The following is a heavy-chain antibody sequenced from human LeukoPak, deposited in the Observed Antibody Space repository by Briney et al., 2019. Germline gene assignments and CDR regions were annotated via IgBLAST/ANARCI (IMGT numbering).Heavy chain of an antibody. D-gene: IGHD3-10*01. CDR2: INHSGST. V-gene: IGHV4-34*01. J-gene: IGHJ5*02. CDR1: GGSFSGYY. Sequence: PSKTLSLTCAVYGGSFSGYYWSWIRQPPGKGLEWIGEINHSGSTNYNPSLKSRVTISVDTSKNQFSLKLSSVTAADTAVYYCARVRVTMVRGPFDPWGQGTLVTVSS. CDR3: ARVRVTMVRGPFDP.